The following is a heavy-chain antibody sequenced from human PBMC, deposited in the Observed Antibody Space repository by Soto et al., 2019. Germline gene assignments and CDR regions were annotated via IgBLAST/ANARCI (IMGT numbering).Heavy chain of an antibody. J-gene: IGHJ4*02. CDR3: ARDRASGYDFWSGYSRGALDY. V-gene: IGHV3-74*01. CDR2: INSDGSST. Sequence: GSLRLSCAASGFTFSSYWMHWVRQAPGKGLVWVSRINSDGSSTSYADSVKGRFTISRDNAKNTLYLQMNSLRAEDTAVYYCARDRASGYDFWSGYSRGALDYWGQGTLVTVSS. D-gene: IGHD3-3*01. CDR1: GFTFSSYW.